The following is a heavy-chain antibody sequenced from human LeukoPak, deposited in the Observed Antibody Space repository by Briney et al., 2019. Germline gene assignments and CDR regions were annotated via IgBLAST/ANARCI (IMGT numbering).Heavy chain of an antibody. J-gene: IGHJ4*02. CDR2: ISAYNGNT. Sequence: ASVKVSCKASGYTFTSYGISWVRQAPGQGLEWMGWISAYNGNTNYAQKLQGRVTMTTDTSTSTAYMELRSLRSDDTAVYYCASDGVYGYDSYPFDYWGQGTLVTVSS. V-gene: IGHV1-18*01. CDR1: GYTFTSYG. D-gene: IGHD5-12*01. CDR3: ASDGVYGYDSYPFDY.